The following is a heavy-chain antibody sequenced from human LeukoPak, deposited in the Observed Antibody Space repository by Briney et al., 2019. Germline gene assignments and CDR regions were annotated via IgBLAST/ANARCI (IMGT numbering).Heavy chain of an antibody. CDR1: GLTFSSHA. V-gene: IGHV3-64*02. D-gene: IGHD3-3*01. CDR3: ARGGYYAASDI. Sequence: GGSLRLSCAASGLTFSSHAMHWVRQAPGKGLEYVSAIVSNGGNTYYADSVRGRFTISRDNSKDTVYLQMGSLRPEDTAVYYCARGGYYAASDIWGQGTLVTVSS. CDR2: IVSNGGNT. J-gene: IGHJ4*02.